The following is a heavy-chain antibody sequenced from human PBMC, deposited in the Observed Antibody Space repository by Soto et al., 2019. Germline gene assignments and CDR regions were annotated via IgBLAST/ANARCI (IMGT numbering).Heavy chain of an antibody. Sequence: QITLKESGPTLVRPTQTLTLTCTFSGFSLTTSGVGVGWIRQPPGKALEWLAVIYWDDDKRYSSSLKSRLTIXXAXSXTQVVLTMTNMDPVDTATYYCAHHPYYGLGSYSFDYWGQGTLVTVSS. J-gene: IGHJ4*02. D-gene: IGHD3-10*01. CDR1: GFSLTTSGVG. CDR2: IYWDDDK. CDR3: AHHPYYGLGSYSFDY. V-gene: IGHV2-5*02.